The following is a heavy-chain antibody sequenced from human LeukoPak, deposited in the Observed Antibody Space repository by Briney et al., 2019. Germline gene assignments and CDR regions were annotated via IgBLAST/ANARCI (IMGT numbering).Heavy chain of an antibody. V-gene: IGHV3-66*01. Sequence: GGSLRLSCAASGFTVKDNFMSWVRQAPGKGLEWVSVLYSGGATYYADPVKGRFTISRDNSKNIVFLQMNDLRTEDTAFYYCTRDSANYHFAYWGQGALVTVSS. CDR2: LYSGGAT. CDR3: TRDSANYHFAY. D-gene: IGHD4/OR15-4a*01. CDR1: GFTVKDNF. J-gene: IGHJ4*02.